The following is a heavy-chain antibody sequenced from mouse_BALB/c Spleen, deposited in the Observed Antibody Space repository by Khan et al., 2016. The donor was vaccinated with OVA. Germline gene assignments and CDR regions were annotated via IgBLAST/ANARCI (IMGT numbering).Heavy chain of an antibody. CDR2: IWGGGGT. V-gene: IGHV2-6-4*01. CDR3: ARAYYRYDGYYAMDY. D-gene: IGHD2-14*01. CDR1: AFSLSRYN. J-gene: IGHJ4*01. Sequence: QVQLKQSGPGLVAPSQSLSITCTVSAFSLSRYNIHWVRQPPGTGLEWLGMIWGGGGTDYNSTLKSRLNISKDNAKSQVFLKMNSLQTDDTAMYYCARAYYRYDGYYAMDYWGQGTSVTVSS.